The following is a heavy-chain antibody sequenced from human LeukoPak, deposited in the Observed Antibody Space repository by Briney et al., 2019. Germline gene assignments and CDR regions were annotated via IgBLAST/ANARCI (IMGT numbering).Heavy chain of an antibody. Sequence: GGSLRLSCAASGFTFSSYAMSWVRQAPGKGLEWVSSISSSSNHIYYADSVKGRFTISRDNAKNSLYLQMNSLRAEDTAVYYCARLTTPYGSGSYYRFDYWGQGTLVTVSS. D-gene: IGHD3-10*01. CDR2: ISSSSNHI. J-gene: IGHJ4*02. CDR3: ARLTTPYGSGSYYRFDY. CDR1: GFTFSSYA. V-gene: IGHV3-21*01.